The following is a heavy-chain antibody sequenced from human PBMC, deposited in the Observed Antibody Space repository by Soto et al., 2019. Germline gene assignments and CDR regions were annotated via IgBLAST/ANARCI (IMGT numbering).Heavy chain of an antibody. CDR3: ASDFWTGYPLFDY. D-gene: IGHD3-3*01. J-gene: IGHJ4*02. CDR2: VFHSGTT. CDR1: VSSITSAYY. V-gene: IGHV4-38-2*02. Sequence: SETLSLTCNFSVSSITSAYYCAWVRQPPGKGLEWIGSVFHSGTTYYNPSLMSRVTVSLDTSKSQFSLMLSSVTAADTAVYYCASDFWTGYPLFDYWGPGALVTVSS.